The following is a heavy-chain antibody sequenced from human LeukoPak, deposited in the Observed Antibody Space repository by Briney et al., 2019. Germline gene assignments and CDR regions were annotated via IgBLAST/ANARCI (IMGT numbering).Heavy chain of an antibody. V-gene: IGHV3-23*01. CDR3: ARCLLYLWNRNFYYYMDV. CDR1: GFSFRTYA. J-gene: IGHJ6*03. Sequence: GGSLRLSCTTSGFSFRTYAMTWVRQAPGKGLEWVSSISVDDQGSTYYTDSVKGRFTISRDTSQNTLSLQMNSLRGEDTAVYYCARCLLYLWNRNFYYYMDVWGKGTTVTVSS. CDR2: ISVDDQGST. D-gene: IGHD1-14*01.